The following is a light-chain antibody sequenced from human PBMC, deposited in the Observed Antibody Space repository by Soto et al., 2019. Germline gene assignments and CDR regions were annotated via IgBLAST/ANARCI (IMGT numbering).Light chain of an antibody. V-gene: IGLV2-14*01. CDR1: SSDVGGYIY. Sequence: QSVLTQPASVSGSPGQSITISCTGTSSDVGGYIYVSWYQQHPGKAPKLMIYDVTSRPSGVSYRFSGSKSGNTASLTISGLQAEDEADYYCGSYKTSSYYVFGTGTKVTVL. J-gene: IGLJ1*01. CDR3: GSYKTSSYYV. CDR2: DVT.